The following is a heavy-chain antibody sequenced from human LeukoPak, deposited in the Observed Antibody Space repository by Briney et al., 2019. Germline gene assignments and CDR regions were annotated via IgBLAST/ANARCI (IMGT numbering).Heavy chain of an antibody. CDR2: IYYSGST. Sequence: SETLSLTCTVSGGSISSSSYYWGWIRQPPGKGLEWIGSIYYSGSTYYNPSLKSRVTISVDTSKNQFSLKLSSVTAADTAVYYCARHYSNYLLGSDWFDPWGQGTLVTVSS. J-gene: IGHJ5*02. V-gene: IGHV4-39*01. CDR1: GGSISSSSYY. CDR3: ARHYSNYLLGSDWFDP. D-gene: IGHD4-11*01.